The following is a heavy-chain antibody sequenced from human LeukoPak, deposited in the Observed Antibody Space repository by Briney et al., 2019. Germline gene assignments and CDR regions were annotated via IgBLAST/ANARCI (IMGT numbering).Heavy chain of an antibody. D-gene: IGHD6-13*01. CDR3: ARSRGAASGYYSLDV. J-gene: IGHJ6*02. Sequence: SETLSLTCAVYGGSFSGYYWSWIRQPPGKGLEWLGEINHSGSTNYNPSLKSRVTISVDTSKNQFSLKLSSVTAADTAVYYCARSRGAASGYYSLDVWGQGTTVTVSS. CDR2: INHSGST. CDR1: GGSFSGYY. V-gene: IGHV4-34*01.